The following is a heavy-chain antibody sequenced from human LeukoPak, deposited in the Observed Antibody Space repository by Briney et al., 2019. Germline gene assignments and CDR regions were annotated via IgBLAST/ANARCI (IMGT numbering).Heavy chain of an antibody. J-gene: IGHJ4*02. Sequence: GGALRLSCVVSGFTFSSYGMSWVRQAPGKGLEWVSGSSGSGGSTYYADSVKGRFTISRDNSKNTLYLQMNSLRAEDTAVYYCAKDHRIHPTLGYSYGLDYWGQGTLVTVSS. CDR1: GFTFSSYG. D-gene: IGHD5-18*01. CDR2: SSGSGGST. CDR3: AKDHRIHPTLGYSYGLDY. V-gene: IGHV3-23*01.